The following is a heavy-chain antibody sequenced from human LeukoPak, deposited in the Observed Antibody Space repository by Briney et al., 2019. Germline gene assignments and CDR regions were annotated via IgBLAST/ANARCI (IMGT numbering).Heavy chain of an antibody. CDR2: INAGNGNT. V-gene: IGHV1-3*01. J-gene: IGHJ4*02. Sequence: ASVKVSCKASGYTFTSYAIHWVRQAPGQRLEWMGWINAGNGNTKYSQKFQGRVTITRDTSASTAYMELSGLRSEDTAVFYCARGGGSSLSVFDYWGQGTLVTVSS. CDR3: ARGGGSSLSVFDY. D-gene: IGHD6-13*01. CDR1: GYTFTSYA.